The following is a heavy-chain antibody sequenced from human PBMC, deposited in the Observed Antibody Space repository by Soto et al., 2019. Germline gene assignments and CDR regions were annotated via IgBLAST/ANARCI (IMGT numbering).Heavy chain of an antibody. J-gene: IGHJ4*02. CDR3: AAQVRFLEWLDSHLDRSDY. D-gene: IGHD3-3*01. Sequence: ASVKVSCKVSGYTLTELSMHWVRQAPGKGLEWMGGFDPEDGETIYAQKFQGRVTMTEDTSTDTAYMELSSLRSEDTAVYYCAAQVRFLEWLDSHLDRSDYWGQGTLVTVSS. V-gene: IGHV1-24*01. CDR2: FDPEDGET. CDR1: GYTLTELS.